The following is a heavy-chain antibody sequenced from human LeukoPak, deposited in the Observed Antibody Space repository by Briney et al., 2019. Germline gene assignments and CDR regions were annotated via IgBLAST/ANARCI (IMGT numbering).Heavy chain of an antibody. CDR3: ASGLVGATTGSY. D-gene: IGHD1-26*01. CDR1: GGTFSSYA. Sequence: GASVKVSCKASGGTFSSYAISWVRQAPGQELEWMGGIIPIFGTANYAQKFQGRVTITADESTSTAYMELSSLRSEDTAVYYCASGLVGATTGSYWGQGTLVTVSS. J-gene: IGHJ4*02. V-gene: IGHV1-69*13. CDR2: IIPIFGTA.